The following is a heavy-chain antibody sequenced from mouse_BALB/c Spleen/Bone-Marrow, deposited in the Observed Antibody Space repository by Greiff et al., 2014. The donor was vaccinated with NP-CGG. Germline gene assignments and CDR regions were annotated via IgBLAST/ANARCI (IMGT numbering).Heavy chain of an antibody. V-gene: IGHV1S81*02. CDR1: GYTFTSYY. J-gene: IGHJ1*01. D-gene: IGHD1-1*01. CDR2: INPSNGGT. CDR3: TRSNYGYWFFDV. Sequence: QVQLKESGAELVKPGASVKLSCKASGYTFTSYYMYWVKQRPGQGLEWTGEINPSNGGTNFNEKFKSKATLTVDKSSNTAYVQLSSLTSEDSAVYHCTRSNYGYWFFDVWGAGTTVTVSS.